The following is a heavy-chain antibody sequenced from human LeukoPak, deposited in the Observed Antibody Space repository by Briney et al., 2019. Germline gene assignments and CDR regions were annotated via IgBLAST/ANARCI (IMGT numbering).Heavy chain of an antibody. D-gene: IGHD5-24*01. CDR2: INPSGGST. CDR3: AGGQGRDGYNEPDY. Sequence: ASVKVSCKASGYTFTGYYMHWVRQAPGQGLEWMGLINPSGGSTSYAQKFQGRVTMTRDMSTSTVYMHLSSLRSEDTAVYYCAGGQGRDGYNEPDYWGQGTLVTVSS. V-gene: IGHV1-46*01. J-gene: IGHJ4*02. CDR1: GYTFTGYY.